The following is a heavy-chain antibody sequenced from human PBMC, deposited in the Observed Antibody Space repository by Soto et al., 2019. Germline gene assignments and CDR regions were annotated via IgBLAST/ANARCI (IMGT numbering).Heavy chain of an antibody. CDR1: GGSISSGGYY. CDR3: ARDRVGDYGGRFLDY. CDR2: IYYSGST. D-gene: IGHD4-17*01. V-gene: IGHV4-31*03. Sequence: QVQLQESGPGLVKPSQTLSLTCTVSGGSISSGGYYWGWIRQHPGKGLEWIGYIYYSGSTYYNPSLKSRVTISVDTSKNQFSLKLSSVTAADTAVYYCARDRVGDYGGRFLDYWGQGTLVTVSS. J-gene: IGHJ4*02.